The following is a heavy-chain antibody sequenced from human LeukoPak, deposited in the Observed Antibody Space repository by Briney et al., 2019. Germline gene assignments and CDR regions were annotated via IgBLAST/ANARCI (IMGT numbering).Heavy chain of an antibody. Sequence: GGSLRLSCAASGFTFNSYSMNWVRQAPGKGLEWVSSISGSNSYIYYADSVEGRFTISRDNAKNSLYLQMNSLRAEDTAVYYCAELGITMIGGVWGKGTTVTISS. D-gene: IGHD3-10*02. CDR3: AELGITMIGGV. CDR1: GFTFNSYS. CDR2: ISGSNSYI. J-gene: IGHJ6*04. V-gene: IGHV3-21*01.